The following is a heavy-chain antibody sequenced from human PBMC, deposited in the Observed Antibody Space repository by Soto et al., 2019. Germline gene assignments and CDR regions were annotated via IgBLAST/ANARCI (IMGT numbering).Heavy chain of an antibody. CDR1: GFTFSSYA. Sequence: PGGSLRLSCSASGFTFSSYAMHWVRQAPGKGLEYVSAISSNGGSTYYADSVKGRFTIPRDNSKNTLYLQMSSLRAEDTAVYYCVKSLSGSPDYWGQGTLVTVSS. CDR3: VKSLSGSPDY. V-gene: IGHV3-64D*08. D-gene: IGHD7-27*01. J-gene: IGHJ4*02. CDR2: ISSNGGST.